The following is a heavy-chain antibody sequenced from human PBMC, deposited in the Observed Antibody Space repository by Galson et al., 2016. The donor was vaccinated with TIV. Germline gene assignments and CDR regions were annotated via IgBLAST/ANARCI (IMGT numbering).Heavy chain of an antibody. CDR1: GYTLSSYS. J-gene: IGHJ6*03. Sequence: SVKVSCKASGYTLSSYSISWVRQAPGQGLEWLGWISGYNGNKNYAKKFQGRVTMNTDTSTSTAYMELRSLRCDATAVYYCARVPTKTFDFWSGYDNSFCMDVWGKGTTVIVSS. D-gene: IGHD3-3*01. CDR2: ISGYNGNK. CDR3: ARVPTKTFDFWSGYDNSFCMDV. V-gene: IGHV1-18*01.